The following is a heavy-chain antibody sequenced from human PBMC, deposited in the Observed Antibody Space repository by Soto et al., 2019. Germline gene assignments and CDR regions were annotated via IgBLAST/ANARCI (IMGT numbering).Heavy chain of an antibody. V-gene: IGHV4-38-2*02. J-gene: IGHJ5*02. CDR2: IYHSGST. CDR3: ARDEVAARTREFDP. D-gene: IGHD6-6*01. Sequence: PSETLSLTCAVSGYSISSGYYWGWIRQPPGKGLEWIGSIYHSGSTYYNPSLKSRVTISVDTSKNQFSLKLSSVPAAATAVYSWARDEVAARTREFDPWGQGTLVTVSS. CDR1: GYSISSGYY.